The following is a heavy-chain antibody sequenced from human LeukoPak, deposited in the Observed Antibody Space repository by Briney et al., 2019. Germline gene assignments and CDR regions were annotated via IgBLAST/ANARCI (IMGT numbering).Heavy chain of an antibody. V-gene: IGHV1-2*06. D-gene: IGHD7-27*01. CDR3: ARLTGFDY. Sequence: EASVKVSCKASGGTFSSYAISWVRQAPGQGLEWMGRINPNSGGTNYAQKFQGRVTMTRDTSISTAYMELSRLRSDDTAVYYCARLTGFDYWGQGTLVTVSS. J-gene: IGHJ4*02. CDR2: INPNSGGT. CDR1: GGTFSSYA.